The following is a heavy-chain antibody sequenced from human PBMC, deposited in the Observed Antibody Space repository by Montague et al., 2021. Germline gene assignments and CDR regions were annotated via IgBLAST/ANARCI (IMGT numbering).Heavy chain of an antibody. V-gene: IGHV3-33*01. CDR2: IWFDGSNI. D-gene: IGHD6-19*01. Sequence: SLRLSCPASGFTVTSYAMHWVRQAPGKGLEWVALIWFDGSNIKYADSVKGRFTISRDTPKNTLSPETDSLTADDTAVYYCVRGGPSWLDRGFDLGGQGTLVTVSS. CDR3: VRGGPSWLDRGFDL. CDR1: GFTVTSYA. J-gene: IGHJ4*02.